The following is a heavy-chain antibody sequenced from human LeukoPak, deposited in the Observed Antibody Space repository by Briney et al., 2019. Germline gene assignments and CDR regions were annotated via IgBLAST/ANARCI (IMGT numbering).Heavy chain of an antibody. D-gene: IGHD4-17*01. CDR1: GYTFTSYD. J-gene: IGHJ1*01. CDR3: ARASYGDYVYFQH. V-gene: IGHV1-8*01. CDR2: MNPNSGNT. Sequence: ASVKVSCKASGYTFTSYDINWVRQATGQGLEWMGWMNPNSGNTGYAQKFQVRVTMTRNTSISTAYMELSSLRSEDTAVYYCARASYGDYVYFQHWGQGTLVTVSS.